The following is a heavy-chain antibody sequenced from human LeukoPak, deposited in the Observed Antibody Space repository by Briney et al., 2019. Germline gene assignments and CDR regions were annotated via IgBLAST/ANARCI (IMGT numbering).Heavy chain of an antibody. CDR2: IIPILGIA. V-gene: IGHV1-69*04. J-gene: IGHJ5*02. CDR1: GGTFSSYA. Sequence: GASVKVSCKASGGTFSSYAISWVRQAPGQGLEWMGRIIPILGIANYAQKFQGRVTITADKSTSTAYMELSSLRSEDTAVYYCARDRDYYDSSGYLSLFDPWGQGTLVTVSS. CDR3: ARDRDYYDSSGYLSLFDP. D-gene: IGHD3-22*01.